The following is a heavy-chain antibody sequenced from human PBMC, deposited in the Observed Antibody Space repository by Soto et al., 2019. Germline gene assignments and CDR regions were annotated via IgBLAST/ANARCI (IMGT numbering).Heavy chain of an antibody. CDR3: ARTGYDSSGYFVEYYFDY. D-gene: IGHD3-22*01. J-gene: IGHJ4*02. CDR2: ISNDGSNP. V-gene: IGHV3-30-3*01. CDR1: GFTFSNYA. Sequence: QVQLVESGGGVVQPERSLRLSCAASGFTFSNYAMHWVRQARGTGLEWVAVISNDGSNPYYADSMKGRFTISRDNSKNTLYLQMNSLRPEDTAVYYCARTGYDSSGYFVEYYFDYWGQGTLVTVSS.